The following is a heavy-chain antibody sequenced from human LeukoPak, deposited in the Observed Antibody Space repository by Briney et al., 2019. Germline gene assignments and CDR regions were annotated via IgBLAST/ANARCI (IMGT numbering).Heavy chain of an antibody. J-gene: IGHJ4*02. CDR3: ARVGGSSDFDY. D-gene: IGHD1-26*01. CDR2: IYSGGST. V-gene: IGHV3-66*01. CDR1: GFTFSSYA. Sequence: GGSLRLSCAASGFTFSSYAMSWVRQAPGKGLEWVSVIYSGGSTYYADSVKGRFTISRDNSKNTLYLQMNSLRAEDTAVYYCARVGGSSDFDYWGPGTLVTVSS.